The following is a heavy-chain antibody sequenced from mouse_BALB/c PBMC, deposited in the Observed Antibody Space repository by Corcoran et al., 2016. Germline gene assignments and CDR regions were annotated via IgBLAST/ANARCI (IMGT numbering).Heavy chain of an antibody. J-gene: IGHJ4*01. CDR3: ARLLRLLYAMDY. CDR1: GFNIKDTY. Sequence: EVQLQQSGAELVKPGASVKLSCTASGFNIKDTYMHWVKQRHEQGLEWIGRIDPANGNTKYDPKFQGKATITADTSSNTAYLQLSSLTSEDTAVYYCARLLRLLYAMDYWGQGTSVTVSS. CDR2: IDPANGNT. V-gene: IGHV14-3*02. D-gene: IGHD1-2*01.